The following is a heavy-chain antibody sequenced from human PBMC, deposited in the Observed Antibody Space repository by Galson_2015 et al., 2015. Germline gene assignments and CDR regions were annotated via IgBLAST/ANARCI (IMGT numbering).Heavy chain of an antibody. D-gene: IGHD2-15*01. V-gene: IGHV1-69*04. CDR3: ARGRDIVVVVAADGYGIDV. CDR1: GGTFSSYA. Sequence: SVKVSCKASGGTFSSYAISWVQQAPGQGLEWMGRIIPILGIANYAQKFQGRVTITADKSTSTAYMELSSLRSEDTAVYYCARGRDIVVVVAADGYGIDVWGQWTTVTVSS. J-gene: IGHJ6*02. CDR2: IIPILGIA.